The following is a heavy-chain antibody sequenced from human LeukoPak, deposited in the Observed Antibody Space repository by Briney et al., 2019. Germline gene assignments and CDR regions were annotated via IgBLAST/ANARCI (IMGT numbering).Heavy chain of an antibody. CDR2: NYHSGNT. V-gene: IGHV4-38-2*02. D-gene: IGHD4-23*01. CDR3: AREQTPSTVVTG. Sequence: SETLSLTCTVSGYSISSGYYWGWSRQPPGKGVEGIGSNYHSGNTYYNPAIKSRVTISVDTSKNQFSLKLSSVTAADTAVYYCAREQTPSTVVTGWGQGTLVTVSS. J-gene: IGHJ4*02. CDR1: GYSISSGYY.